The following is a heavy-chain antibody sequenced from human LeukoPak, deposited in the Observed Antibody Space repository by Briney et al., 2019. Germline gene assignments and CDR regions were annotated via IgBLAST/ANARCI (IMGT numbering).Heavy chain of an antibody. CDR3: ARGSTVRYYYDSSGYYRGAVDY. CDR2: ISGYNGNT. D-gene: IGHD3-22*01. J-gene: IGHJ4*02. CDR1: GYTFTSYG. V-gene: IGHV1-18*01. Sequence: ASVKVSCKASGYTFTSYGINWVRQAPGQGLEWMGWISGYNGNTNYAQKLQGRVTMTTDTSTATAYMELRSLSDDTAVYYCARGSTVRYYYDSSGYYRGAVDYWGQGTLVTVSS.